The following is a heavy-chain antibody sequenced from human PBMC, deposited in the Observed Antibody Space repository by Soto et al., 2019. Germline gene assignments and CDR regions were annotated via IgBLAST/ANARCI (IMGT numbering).Heavy chain of an antibody. CDR1: GGSFRDYA. J-gene: IGHJ6*02. D-gene: IGHD3-16*01. V-gene: IGHV1-69*01. CDR3: ATSRGFYAAMDV. CDR2: IMAVFGTA. Sequence: QMHLVQSGAEVKKPGSSVKVSCRVSGGSFRDYAISWVWQAPGQGPEWMGGIMAVFGTATYAQRFQGRVTISADESTSTAYMDLSSLTSGDAAVYYCATSRGFYAAMDVWGQGTTVSVSS.